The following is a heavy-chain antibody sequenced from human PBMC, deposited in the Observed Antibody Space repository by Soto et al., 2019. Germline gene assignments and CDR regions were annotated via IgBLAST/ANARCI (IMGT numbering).Heavy chain of an antibody. J-gene: IGHJ4*02. CDR2: ISGGGGST. D-gene: IGHD1-26*01. V-gene: IGHV3-23*01. CDR3: AKEGPLSGSHSTDY. CDR1: GFTFSSHA. Sequence: GGSLRLSCAASGFTFSSHAMSWVRQAQGKGLEWVSAISGGGGSTYYADSVKGRFTISRDNSKNTLYLQMNSLRAEDTAVYYCAKEGPLSGSHSTDYWGQGTLVTVSS.